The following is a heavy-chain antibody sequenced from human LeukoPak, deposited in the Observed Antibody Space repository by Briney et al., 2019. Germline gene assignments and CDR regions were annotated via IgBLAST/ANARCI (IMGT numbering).Heavy chain of an antibody. CDR2: IYSGDST. CDR1: GFTVSSNY. D-gene: IGHD6-19*01. CDR3: ARLGQGLPPSYYYGMDV. Sequence: QPGGSLRLSCAASGFTVSSNYMSWVRQAPGKGLEWVSVIYSGDSTYYADSVKGRFTISRDNSKNTLYLQMNSLRAEDTAVYYCARLGQGLPPSYYYGMDVSGQGTTVTVSS. V-gene: IGHV3-66*01. J-gene: IGHJ6*02.